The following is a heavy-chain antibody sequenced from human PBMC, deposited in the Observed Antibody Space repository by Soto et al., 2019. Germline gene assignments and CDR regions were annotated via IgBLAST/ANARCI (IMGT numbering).Heavy chain of an antibody. J-gene: IGHJ4*02. CDR2: IFHSGTA. CDR3: ARQAWTRLDF. CDR1: GDSISSSVW. Sequence: QVQLQGSGPRLVKPSETLSLTCAVSGDSISSSVWWIWVRQPPGKGLEWIGEIFHSGTAHYNPSLKNRVTMSVDKSKNQFSLTLTSVTAADTALYYCARQAWTRLDFRGQGMVVAVSS. D-gene: IGHD2-2*01. V-gene: IGHV4-4*02.